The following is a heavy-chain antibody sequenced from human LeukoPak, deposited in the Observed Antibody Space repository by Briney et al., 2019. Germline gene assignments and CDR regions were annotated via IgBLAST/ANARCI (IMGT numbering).Heavy chain of an antibody. CDR1: GGSFSGYY. CDR3: AXXXYSYGYRTPGHY. D-gene: IGHD5-18*01. V-gene: IGHV4-34*01. CDR2: INHSGST. Sequence: PSETLSLTCAVYGGSFSGYYWSWIRQPPGKGLEWIGEINHSGSTNYNPSLKSRVTISVDTSKNQFSLKLSSVTAADTAVYYCAXXXYSYGYRTPGHYWGQGTLVTVSS. J-gene: IGHJ4*02.